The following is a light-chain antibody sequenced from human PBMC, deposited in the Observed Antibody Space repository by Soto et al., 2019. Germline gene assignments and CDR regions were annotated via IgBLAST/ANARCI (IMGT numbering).Light chain of an antibody. CDR1: SSDVGSYNL. J-gene: IGLJ2*01. CDR2: EGS. CDR3: CSYAGSSTLV. Sequence: QSALTQPASVSGSPGQSITISCTGTSSDVGSYNLVSWYQQHPGKAPKLMIYEGSKRPSGVSNRFSGSKSGNTASLTISGIQAEDEADYCCCSYAGSSTLVFGGGTKLTVL. V-gene: IGLV2-23*01.